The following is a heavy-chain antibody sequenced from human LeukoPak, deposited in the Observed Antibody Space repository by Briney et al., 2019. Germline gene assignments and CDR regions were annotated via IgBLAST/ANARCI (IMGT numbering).Heavy chain of an antibody. J-gene: IGHJ4*02. D-gene: IGHD3-22*01. V-gene: IGHV4-34*01. Sequence: PSETLSLTCAVYGGSLSGYYWSWILQAPGKGLEWIGEINHKGLEWIGEINRSGSTNYNPSLKSRVTISGDTSKNWLSLRLTSVTAADTAVYYCARVGSSGYLYYWGQGTLVTVSS. CDR1: GGSLSGYY. CDR2: INRSGST. CDR3: ARVGSSGYLYY.